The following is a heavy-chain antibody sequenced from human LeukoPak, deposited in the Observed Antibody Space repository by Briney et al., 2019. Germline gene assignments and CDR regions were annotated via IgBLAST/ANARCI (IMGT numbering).Heavy chain of an antibody. CDR1: GGSISSSSYY. CDR2: IYYSGST. J-gene: IGHJ4*02. Sequence: SETLSLTCTVSGGSISSSSYYWGWIRQPPGKGLEWIGSIYYSGSTNHNPSLKSRVTMSVDTSKNQFSLKLSSVTAADTAVYYCAETWGSGSYYNDYWGQGTLVTVSS. D-gene: IGHD3-10*01. V-gene: IGHV4-39*07. CDR3: AETWGSGSYYNDY.